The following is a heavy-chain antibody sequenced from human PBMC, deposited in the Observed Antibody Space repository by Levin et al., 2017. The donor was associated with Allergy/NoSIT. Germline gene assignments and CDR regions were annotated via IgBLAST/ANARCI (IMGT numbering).Heavy chain of an antibody. CDR2: INHSGST. Sequence: SETLSLTCAVYGGSFSGYYWSWIRQPPGKGLEWIGEINHSGSTNYNPSLKSRVTISVDTSKNQFSLKLSSVTAADTAVYYCARGRRGITMVRGVQVGYFDYWGQGTLVTVSS. D-gene: IGHD3-10*01. CDR3: ARGRRGITMVRGVQVGYFDY. V-gene: IGHV4-34*01. J-gene: IGHJ4*02. CDR1: GGSFSGYY.